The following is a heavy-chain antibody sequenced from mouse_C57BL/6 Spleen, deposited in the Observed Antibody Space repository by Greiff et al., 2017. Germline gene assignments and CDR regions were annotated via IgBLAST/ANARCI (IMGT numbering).Heavy chain of an antibody. V-gene: IGHV1-15*01. CDR2: IDPETGGT. D-gene: IGHD1-1*01. Sequence: QVQLQQSGAELVRPGASVTLSCKASGYTFTDYEMHWVKQTPVHGLEWIGAIDPETGGTAYNQTFKGKAILTADKSSSTAYMELRSLTSEDSAVYYCTRGYYYGSRVYWGQGTTLTVSS. CDR1: GYTFTDYE. CDR3: TRGYYYGSRVY. J-gene: IGHJ2*01.